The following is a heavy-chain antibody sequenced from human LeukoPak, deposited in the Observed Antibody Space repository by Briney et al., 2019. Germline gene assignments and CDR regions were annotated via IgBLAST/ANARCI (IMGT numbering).Heavy chain of an antibody. Sequence: ASVKVSCKASGYTFTAYYMHWVRQAPGQGLEWMGWLNPNSGDTNYAQKFQGRVSMTRNTSVSTAYMDLSDLRSDDTAVYYCARGRHIEMTTMSGGSDYWGQGTLVTVSP. CDR1: GYTFTAYY. CDR2: LNPNSGDT. J-gene: IGHJ4*02. V-gene: IGHV1-2*02. D-gene: IGHD5-24*01. CDR3: ARGRHIEMTTMSGGSDY.